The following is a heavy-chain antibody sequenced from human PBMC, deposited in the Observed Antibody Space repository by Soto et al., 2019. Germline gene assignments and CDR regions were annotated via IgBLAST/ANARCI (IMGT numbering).Heavy chain of an antibody. CDR2: INAGNGNT. Sequence: ASVKVSCKASGYTFTSYAMHWVRQAPGQRLEWMGWINAGNGNTKYSQKFQGRVTITRDTSASTAYMELSSLRSEDTAVYYCARERPIVVVVAATIHHYYYGMDVWGQGTTVTVSS. V-gene: IGHV1-3*01. CDR1: GYTFTSYA. J-gene: IGHJ6*02. D-gene: IGHD2-15*01. CDR3: ARERPIVVVVAATIHHYYYGMDV.